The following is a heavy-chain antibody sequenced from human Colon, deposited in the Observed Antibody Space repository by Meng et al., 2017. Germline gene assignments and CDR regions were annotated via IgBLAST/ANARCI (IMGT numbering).Heavy chain of an antibody. CDR3: ARIDYGGNGIEKYFFDY. Sequence: HVQLQESGPALVKPSQTLSLTCTVSGDSISSGNHYWSWSRQHPGKGLEWIGYFYFSGNTYYNPSLKSRVTISVDTSNNQFSLKLSSVTAADTAVYYCARIDYGGNGIEKYFFDYWGQGTLVTVSS. CDR1: GDSISSGNHY. D-gene: IGHD4-23*01. CDR2: FYFSGNT. J-gene: IGHJ4*02. V-gene: IGHV4-30-4*01.